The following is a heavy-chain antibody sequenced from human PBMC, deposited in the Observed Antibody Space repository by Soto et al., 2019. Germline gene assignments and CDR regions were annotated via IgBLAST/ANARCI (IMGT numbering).Heavy chain of an antibody. CDR2: ISGSGVNA. CDR3: AREPHWHYWYFDL. V-gene: IGHV3-20*01. Sequence: EVQLVESGGSVIRPGGSLRLSCAASGFAFQNHGMAWVRQVPGKGLEWVAGISGSGVNAGYADSVKGRFTISRDYGDNSLYLEINNLGVEDTALYHCAREPHWHYWYFDLWGRGTLVTVSS. CDR1: GFAFQNHG. J-gene: IGHJ2*01. D-gene: IGHD1-1*01.